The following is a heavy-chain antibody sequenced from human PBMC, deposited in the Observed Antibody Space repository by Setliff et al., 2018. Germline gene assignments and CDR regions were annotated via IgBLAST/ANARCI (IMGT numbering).Heavy chain of an antibody. D-gene: IGHD6-19*01. V-gene: IGHV4-59*11. J-gene: IGHJ6*02. CDR3: ASHSSGWYRGGYGMDV. CDR1: GGSISSHY. CDR2: IYHSGST. Sequence: SETLSLTCTVSGGSISSHYWSWIRQPPGKGLEWIGSIYHSGSTNYNPSLKSRVTISVDKSKNQFSLELSSVTAADTAVYYCASHSSGWYRGGYGMDVWGQGTTVTV.